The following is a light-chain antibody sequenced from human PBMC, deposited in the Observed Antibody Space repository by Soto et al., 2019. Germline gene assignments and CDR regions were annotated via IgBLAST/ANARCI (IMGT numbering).Light chain of an antibody. V-gene: IGLV2-14*01. CDR1: SGDVGDDDY. J-gene: IGLJ3*02. Sequence: QSALTQPASVSGSPGQSITISCTGPSGDVGDDDYVSWYQQHPDKAPKLMIYEVSNRPSGVSERFSGSKSGNTASLTISGLQAEDEADYYCRSYTSSRTLVVFGGGTKLTVL. CDR3: RSYTSSRTLVV. CDR2: EVS.